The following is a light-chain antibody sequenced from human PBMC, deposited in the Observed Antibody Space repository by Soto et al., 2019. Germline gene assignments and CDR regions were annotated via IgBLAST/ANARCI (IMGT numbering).Light chain of an antibody. V-gene: IGKV1-33*01. CDR2: DAS. CDR3: QHYNSYSEA. Sequence: IQMTQSPSSLSASVGDIVSIPCHATHDISNFLNWYQQKPGKAPKLLIYDASNLQTGVPSRFSGSGSGTEFTLTISSLQPDDFATDNCQHYNSYSEAFGQGTKVDIK. J-gene: IGKJ1*01. CDR1: HDISNF.